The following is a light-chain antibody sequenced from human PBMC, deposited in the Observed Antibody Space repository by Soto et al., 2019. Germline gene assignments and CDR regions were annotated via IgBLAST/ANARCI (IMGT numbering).Light chain of an antibody. Sequence: DIVMTQSPDSLAVSLGERATINCKSSQSVLYSSNNKNYLAWYQQKPGQPPKLLIYWASTRESGVPDLFSGSGSGTDFTLTISSLQAEDVAVYYCQQYYDAPQNFGQGTKVEIK. J-gene: IGKJ1*01. CDR3: QQYYDAPQN. V-gene: IGKV4-1*01. CDR1: QSVLYSSNNKNY. CDR2: WAS.